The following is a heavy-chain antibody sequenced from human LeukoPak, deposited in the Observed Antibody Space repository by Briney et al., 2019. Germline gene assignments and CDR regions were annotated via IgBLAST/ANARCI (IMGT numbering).Heavy chain of an antibody. Sequence: GGSLRLSCAASGFTFSNAWMSWVRQAPGKGLEWVGRIKSKTDGGTTDYAAPVKGSFTISRDDSKNTLYLQMNSLKTEDTAVYYCARVSSPTSTYYDFWSGPYPFYFDYWGQGTLVTVSS. CDR2: IKSKTDGGTT. V-gene: IGHV3-15*01. CDR1: GFTFSNAW. CDR3: ARVSSPTSTYYDFWSGPYPFYFDY. D-gene: IGHD3-3*01. J-gene: IGHJ4*02.